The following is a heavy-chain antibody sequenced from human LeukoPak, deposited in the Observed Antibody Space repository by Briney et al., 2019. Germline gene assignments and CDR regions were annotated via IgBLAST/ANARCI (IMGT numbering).Heavy chain of an antibody. V-gene: IGHV3-23*01. J-gene: IGHJ4*02. CDR3: AKKEVPAAGNHFDY. CDR2: VSGSGGST. D-gene: IGHD2-2*01. Sequence: GGPLRLSCAASGFTFSSYAMSWVRQAPGKGLEWVSAVSGSGGSTYYADSVKGRFTISRDNSKNTLYLQMNSLRAEDTAVYYCAKKEVPAAGNHFDYWGQGTLVTVSS. CDR1: GFTFSSYA.